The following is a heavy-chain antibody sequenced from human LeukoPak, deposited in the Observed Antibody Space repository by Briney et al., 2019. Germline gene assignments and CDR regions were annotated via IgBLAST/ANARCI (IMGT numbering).Heavy chain of an antibody. CDR3: ARGYSSPVPNFDY. Sequence: ASVKVSCKASGYTFTDYYMHWVRQAPGQGLEWMGWINPNNGGTSYAQKFQGRVTMTRDTSITTSHMELPSLTSDDTAVYYCARGYSSPVPNFDYWGQGTLVTVSS. CDR2: INPNNGGT. D-gene: IGHD6-13*01. V-gene: IGHV1-2*02. CDR1: GYTFTDYY. J-gene: IGHJ4*02.